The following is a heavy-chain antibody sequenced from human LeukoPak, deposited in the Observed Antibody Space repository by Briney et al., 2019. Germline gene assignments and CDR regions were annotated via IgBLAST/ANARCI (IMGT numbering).Heavy chain of an antibody. V-gene: IGHV1-69*04. CDR3: AIPWASGSYFDY. J-gene: IGHJ4*02. CDR2: IIPILGIA. Sequence: SVKVSCKASGGTFSSYAISWVRQAPGQGPEWMGRIIPILGIANYAQKFQGRVTITADKSTSTAYMELSSLRSEDTAVYYCAIPWASGSYFDYWGQGTLVTVPS. CDR1: GGTFSSYA. D-gene: IGHD1-26*01.